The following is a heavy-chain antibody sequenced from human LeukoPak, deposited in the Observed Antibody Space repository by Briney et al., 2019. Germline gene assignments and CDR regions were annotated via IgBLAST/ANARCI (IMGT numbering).Heavy chain of an antibody. Sequence: PGGSLRLSCAASGSTFSSHALSWVRQTPGKGLESVSSISADGAGALYADSVKGRFTISRDNSKNTVYLQMSSLGAEGTAVYFCVYLDSSGYYYGRLRYWGQGTPVTVSS. CDR3: VYLDSSGYYYGRLRY. J-gene: IGHJ4*02. D-gene: IGHD3-22*01. CDR2: ISADGAGA. CDR1: GSTFSSHA. V-gene: IGHV3-23*01.